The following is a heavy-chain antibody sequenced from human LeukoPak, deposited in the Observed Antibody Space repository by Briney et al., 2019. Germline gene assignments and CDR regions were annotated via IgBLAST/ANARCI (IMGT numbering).Heavy chain of an antibody. D-gene: IGHD1-26*01. Sequence: PSETLPLTCTVSGGCISSSSYYWGWIRQPPGKRLEWIGSIYYSGSTYYNPSLKSRVTISVDTSKNQFSLKLRSVTAADTAVYYCARPVGATGYFDYWGQGTLVTVSS. CDR2: IYYSGST. CDR3: ARPVGATGYFDY. J-gene: IGHJ4*02. V-gene: IGHV4-39*01. CDR1: GGCISSSSYY.